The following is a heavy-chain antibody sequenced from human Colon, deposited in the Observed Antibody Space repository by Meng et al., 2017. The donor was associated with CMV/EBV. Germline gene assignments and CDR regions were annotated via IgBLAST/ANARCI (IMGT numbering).Heavy chain of an antibody. CDR2: IYPDDSDT. J-gene: IGHJ4*02. CDR1: GYRFSNYW. CDR3: ARRGYSYSADY. Sequence: SCKASGYRFSNYWIAWVRQRPGKGLEWMGIIYPDDSDTTYSPSFQGQVTISVDKSISTAYLQWSTLKASDTAMYYCARRGYSYSADYWGQGTLVTVSS. D-gene: IGHD5-18*01. V-gene: IGHV5-51*01.